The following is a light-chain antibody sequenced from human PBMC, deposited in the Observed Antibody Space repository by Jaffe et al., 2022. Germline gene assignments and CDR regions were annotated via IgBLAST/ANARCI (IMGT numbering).Light chain of an antibody. CDR3: QQYYAIPPT. CDR1: QSVFYNSNNMDY. V-gene: IGKV4-1*01. J-gene: IGKJ1*01. Sequence: DIVMTQSPDSLAVSLGERATINCKSSQSVFYNSNNMDYLAWYQQKPGQPPKLLIYWASTRESGVPDRFSGSGSGTDFTLTISSLQAEDVAVYYCQQYYAIPPTFGQGTKVEIK. CDR2: WAS.